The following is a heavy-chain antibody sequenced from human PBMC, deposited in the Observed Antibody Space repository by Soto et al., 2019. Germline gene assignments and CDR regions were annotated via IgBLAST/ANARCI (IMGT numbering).Heavy chain of an antibody. D-gene: IGHD2-2*01. J-gene: IGHJ4*02. CDR1: GGSISSYY. V-gene: IGHV4-59*01. CDR2: IYYSGSS. Sequence: SETLSLTCTVSGGSISSYYWSWIRQPPGKGLEWIGYIYYSGSSNYNPSLKSRVTISVDTSKNQFSLKLNSVTAADTAVYYCARYYCTSTTCYYFDYWGQGTLVTVSS. CDR3: ARYYCTSTTCYYFDY.